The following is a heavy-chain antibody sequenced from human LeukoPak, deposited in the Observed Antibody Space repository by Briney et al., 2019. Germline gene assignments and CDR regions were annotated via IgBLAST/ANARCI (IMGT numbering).Heavy chain of an antibody. CDR3: ARTRYYYDSRSYGAPYYFDY. CDR2: IYYSGST. Sequence: SETLSLTCAVSGGSISSTNWWNWVRQPPGKGLAWIGSIYYSGSTYYNPSLKNRLTISVDTSKNQFSLKLSSVTAADTAVYYCARTRYYYDSRSYGAPYYFDYWGQGTLVTVSS. D-gene: IGHD3-10*01. CDR1: GGSISSTNW. V-gene: IGHV4-39*01. J-gene: IGHJ4*02.